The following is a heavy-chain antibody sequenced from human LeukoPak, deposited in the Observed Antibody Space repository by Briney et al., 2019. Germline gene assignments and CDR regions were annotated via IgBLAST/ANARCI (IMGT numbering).Heavy chain of an antibody. CDR3: ASGSSSWYPYFQH. Sequence: PGGSLRLSCAASGFTFSSYSMNWVRQAPGKGLEWVSPISSSSSYIYYADSVKGRFTISRDNAKNSLYLQMNSLRAEDTAVYYCASGSSSWYPYFQHWGQGTLVTVSS. D-gene: IGHD6-13*01. V-gene: IGHV3-21*01. CDR2: ISSSSSYI. CDR1: GFTFSSYS. J-gene: IGHJ1*01.